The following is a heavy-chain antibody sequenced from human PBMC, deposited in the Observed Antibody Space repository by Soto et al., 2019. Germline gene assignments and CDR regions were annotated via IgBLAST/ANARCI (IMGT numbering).Heavy chain of an antibody. D-gene: IGHD4-4*01. CDR2: MSGSGSGT. Sequence: DVQLLESGGGLVQPGGSLRPSCAASGFRFSTYDMSWVRQAPGKGLEWVSVMSGSGSGTYYADSVKGRFTISRDNSKNTLYLQMNSLRAEDTAVYYCVRQAKLTTVTANVGYYYGLDVWGQGTTVTVSS. J-gene: IGHJ6*02. V-gene: IGHV3-23*01. CDR1: GFRFSTYD. CDR3: VRQAKLTTVTANVGYYYGLDV.